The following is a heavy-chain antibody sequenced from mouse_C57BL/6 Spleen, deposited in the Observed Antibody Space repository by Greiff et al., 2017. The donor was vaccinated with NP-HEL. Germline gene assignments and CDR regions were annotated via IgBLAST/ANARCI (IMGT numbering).Heavy chain of an antibody. Sequence: EVKLMESGGGLVKPGGSLKLSCAASGFTFSSYTMSWVRQTPEQRLEWVATISGGGGNTYYPDSVKGRFTISRDNAKNTLYLQMSSLRSEDTALYYCARPAPYAMDYWGQGTSVTVSS. CDR3: ARPAPYAMDY. CDR1: GFTFSSYT. J-gene: IGHJ4*01. V-gene: IGHV5-9*01. CDR2: ISGGGGNT.